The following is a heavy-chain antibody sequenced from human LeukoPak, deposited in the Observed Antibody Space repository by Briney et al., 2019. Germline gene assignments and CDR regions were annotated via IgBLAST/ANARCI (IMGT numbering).Heavy chain of an antibody. J-gene: IGHJ4*02. V-gene: IGHV3-7*01. Sequence: GGSLRLSCEASGFTFSSYWMTWVRQASGKGLEWVASVKQDGSEKYYVDSVKGRFTISRDNAKDSLYLQLNSLRVKDTAVYYCAKDPYVDSSGYYDYWGQGTLVTVSS. CDR1: GFTFSSYW. D-gene: IGHD3-22*01. CDR3: AKDPYVDSSGYYDY. CDR2: VKQDGSEK.